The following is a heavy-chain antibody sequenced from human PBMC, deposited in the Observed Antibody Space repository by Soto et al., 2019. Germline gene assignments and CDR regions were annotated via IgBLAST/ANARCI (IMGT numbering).Heavy chain of an antibody. Sequence: EVQLVESGGGLVKPGGSLRLSCAASGFTFSSYSMNWVRQAPGKGLEWVSSISSSSSYIYYADLVKGRFTISRDNAKNSLYLQMNSLKAEDTAVYYFARGVGGSDSWYFDYWGQGTLVTVSS. CDR1: GFTFSSYS. CDR3: ARGVGGSDSWYFDY. CDR2: ISSSSSYI. D-gene: IGHD2-15*01. V-gene: IGHV3-21*01. J-gene: IGHJ4*02.